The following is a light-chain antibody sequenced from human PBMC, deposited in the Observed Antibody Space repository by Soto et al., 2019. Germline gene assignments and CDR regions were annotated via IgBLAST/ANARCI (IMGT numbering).Light chain of an antibody. V-gene: IGKV1-5*03. CDR3: QQYKSYSGT. CDR1: QSISSW. J-gene: IGKJ1*01. Sequence: DIQMTQSPSTLSASVGDRVTITCRASQSISSWSAWYQQKPGKAPKLLICKASSLDSGVPSRFSGSGSGTEFTLTISSLQPDDFATYYCQQYKSYSGTFGQGTKVDIK. CDR2: KAS.